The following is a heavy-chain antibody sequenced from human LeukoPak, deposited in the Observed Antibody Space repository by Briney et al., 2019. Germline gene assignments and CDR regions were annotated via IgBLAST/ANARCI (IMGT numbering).Heavy chain of an antibody. J-gene: IGHJ4*02. CDR1: GFTLSGYS. CDR3: ARVGSKWLVNDY. Sequence: GGSLRLYCAASGFTLSGYSMNWVRQAPGKGLEWVSYISGSTSSISYADSVKGRFTTSRDNARNSLYLQMNSLRDEDTAVYYCARVGSKWLVNDYWGQGTLVTVSS. V-gene: IGHV3-48*02. CDR2: ISGSTSSI. D-gene: IGHD6-19*01.